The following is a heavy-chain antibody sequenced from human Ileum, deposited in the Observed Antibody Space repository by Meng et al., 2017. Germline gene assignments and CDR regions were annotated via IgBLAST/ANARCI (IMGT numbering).Heavy chain of an antibody. D-gene: IGHD2-2*01. V-gene: IGHV3-7*03. J-gene: IGHJ4*02. Sequence: GESLKISCTASGFPFTSYWMTWVRQAPGKGLEWVANIRQDGNEVFYVDSVKGRFTVSRDNARTSLFLQMNSLRADDTAMYYCARLDFSTGHRTFDNWGQGTLVTVSS. CDR2: IRQDGNEV. CDR3: ARLDFSTGHRTFDN. CDR1: GFPFTSYW.